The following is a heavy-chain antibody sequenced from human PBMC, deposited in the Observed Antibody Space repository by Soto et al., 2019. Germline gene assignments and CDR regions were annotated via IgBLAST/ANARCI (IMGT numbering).Heavy chain of an antibody. J-gene: IGHJ4*02. CDR3: AHDSVGWYGFDS. V-gene: IGHV2-5*02. Sequence: QITLKESGPTLVKPTQTLTLTCTFSGFSLSTSGVGVGWIRQPPGKALEWLALIYWDDDKRYSPSLETRLTITKDTSRTPVGLTMTYMDPVDTVTYYCAHDSVGWYGFDSWGQGALVTVSS. CDR1: GFSLSTSGVG. D-gene: IGHD6-19*01. CDR2: IYWDDDK.